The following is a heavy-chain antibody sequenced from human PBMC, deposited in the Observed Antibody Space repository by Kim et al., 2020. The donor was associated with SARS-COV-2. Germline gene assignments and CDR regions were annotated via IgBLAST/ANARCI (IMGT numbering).Heavy chain of an antibody. CDR1: GYTFTTYG. J-gene: IGHJ6*02. CDR3: ARDYCSSTSCDPGGYYYYGMDV. CDR2: INGKNGNT. Sequence: ASVKVSCKSSGYTFTTYGISWVRQAPGQGPEWMGWINGKNGNTKSAQKFQGRVTMTTDTSTSAAYMELWSLTSDDTAVLYCARDYCSSTSCDPGGYYYYGMDVWGQGTTVTVS. V-gene: IGHV1-18*01. D-gene: IGHD2-2*01.